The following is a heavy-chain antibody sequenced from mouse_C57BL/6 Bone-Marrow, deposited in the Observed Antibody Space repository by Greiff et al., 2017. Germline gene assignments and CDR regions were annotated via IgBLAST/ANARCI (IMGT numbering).Heavy chain of an antibody. CDR3: ARRDYYGSSHAYWYFDV. Sequence: VQLQQPGAELVKPGASVKMSCKASGYTFTSYWITWVKQRPGQGLEWIGDIYPGSGSTNYNEKFKSKATLTVDTSSSTAYMQLSSLTSEDSAVYYCARRDYYGSSHAYWYFDVWGTGTTVTVSS. CDR2: IYPGSGST. V-gene: IGHV1-55*01. D-gene: IGHD1-1*01. CDR1: GYTFTSYW. J-gene: IGHJ1*03.